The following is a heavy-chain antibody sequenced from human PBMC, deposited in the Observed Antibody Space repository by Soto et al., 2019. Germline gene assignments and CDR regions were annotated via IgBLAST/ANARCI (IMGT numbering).Heavy chain of an antibody. D-gene: IGHD2-15*01. Sequence: SVKVSWKASGGTFSSYTISWVRQAPGQGLEWMGRIIPILGIANYAQKFQGRVTITADKSTSTAYMELSSLRSEDTAVYYCARVYCSGGSCYSGYYYGMDVWGQGTTVTVSS. CDR2: IIPILGIA. J-gene: IGHJ6*02. V-gene: IGHV1-69*02. CDR3: ARVYCSGGSCYSGYYYGMDV. CDR1: GGTFSSYT.